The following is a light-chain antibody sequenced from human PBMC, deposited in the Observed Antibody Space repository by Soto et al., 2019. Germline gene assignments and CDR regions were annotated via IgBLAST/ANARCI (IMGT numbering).Light chain of an antibody. CDR2: DVS. CDR3: QQYNTFWT. J-gene: IGKJ1*01. CDR1: QSISNW. V-gene: IGKV1-5*01. Sequence: DIQMTQSPSTLSASVGDRVTITCRASQSISNWLAWYQQKPGKAPKLLIHDVSSLESGVPSRFSGSGSATEFTLTISNLQPDDFATYYCQQYNTFWTFGQGTKVDIK.